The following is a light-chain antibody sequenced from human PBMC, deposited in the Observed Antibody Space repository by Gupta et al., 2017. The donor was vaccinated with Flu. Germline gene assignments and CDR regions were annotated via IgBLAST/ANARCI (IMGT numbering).Light chain of an antibody. CDR1: SLRTSY. V-gene: IGLV3-19*01. J-gene: IGLJ2*01. CDR2: AKN. CDR3: NSRDSTDNHQAV. Sequence: SELTQDPAVSVALGQTVRITCQGDSLRTSYASWYQQKPGQATVLVIYAKNIRPSGIPDRFSGSSSGNTASLTITGAQAEDEADYYCNSRDSTDNHQAVFGGGTKLTVL.